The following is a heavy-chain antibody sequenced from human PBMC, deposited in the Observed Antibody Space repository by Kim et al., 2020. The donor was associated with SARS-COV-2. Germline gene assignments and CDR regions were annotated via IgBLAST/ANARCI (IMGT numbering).Heavy chain of an antibody. CDR1: GDSITTNY. V-gene: IGHV4-59*06. Sequence: SETLSLTCTVSGDSITTNYWSWIRQRPGKGLEWVGHIYYSGTTYYNPSLKSRVSISVDTSNNQFSLNLSSVTAADTAGYYCARHIDYWGQGPLFTVSS. CDR2: IYYSGTT. CDR3: ARHIDY. J-gene: IGHJ4*02.